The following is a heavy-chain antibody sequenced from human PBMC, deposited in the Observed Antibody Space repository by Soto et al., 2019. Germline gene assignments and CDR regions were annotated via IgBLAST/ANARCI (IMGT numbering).Heavy chain of an antibody. Sequence: EVQLVQSGAEVKKPGESLRISCKGSGYSFTSYWISWVRQMPGKGLEWLGRIDPSDSYTNSSPSFQGHVTISADKSISTAYLQWSSLKASDTAMYYCARLAMATRRGYYGMDVWGQGTTGTVSS. CDR3: ARLAMATRRGYYGMDV. CDR1: GYSFTSYW. V-gene: IGHV5-10-1*01. CDR2: IDPSDSYT. D-gene: IGHD5-12*01. J-gene: IGHJ6*02.